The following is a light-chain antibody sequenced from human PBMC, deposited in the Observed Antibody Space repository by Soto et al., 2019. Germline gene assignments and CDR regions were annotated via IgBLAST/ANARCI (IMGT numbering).Light chain of an antibody. CDR1: HTVSSS. J-gene: IGKJ4*01. V-gene: IGKV3-11*01. CDR3: QQHINWPLT. Sequence: EIVFTQSPSTLSLSPGERATLSCRASHTVSSSLAWYQQKPGQAPRLLIYEVSNRATGIPARFSGSGSGADFTLTISSLEPGDFALYYCQQHINWPLTFGGGTKVDIK. CDR2: EVS.